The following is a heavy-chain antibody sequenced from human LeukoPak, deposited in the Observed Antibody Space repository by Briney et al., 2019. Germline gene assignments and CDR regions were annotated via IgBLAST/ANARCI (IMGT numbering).Heavy chain of an antibody. J-gene: IGHJ4*02. Sequence: GGSLRLSCAASGFTFSNYAMTWVRQTPGKGLEWVSAISGSGGSTYYADSVKGRFTISRDNSKNTLYLQMNSLRAEDTAVYYCATHRPQLDYWGQGTLVTVSS. D-gene: IGHD1-1*01. V-gene: IGHV3-23*01. CDR2: ISGSGGST. CDR1: GFTFSNYA. CDR3: ATHRPQLDY.